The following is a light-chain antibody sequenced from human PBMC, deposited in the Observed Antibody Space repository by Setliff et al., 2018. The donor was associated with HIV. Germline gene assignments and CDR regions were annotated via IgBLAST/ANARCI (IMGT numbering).Light chain of an antibody. V-gene: IGLV2-11*01. CDR3: CSSAGTYTYV. J-gene: IGLJ1*01. CDR1: SSDVGTYNF. CDR2: DVT. Sequence: QSALTQPRSVSGSPGQSVTISCSGFSSDVGTYNFVSWYQQHPGKAPKLMIYDVTKRPSGVPDCFSGSKSANTASLTISGLQAEDEADYYCCSSAGTYTYVFGTGTKVTVL.